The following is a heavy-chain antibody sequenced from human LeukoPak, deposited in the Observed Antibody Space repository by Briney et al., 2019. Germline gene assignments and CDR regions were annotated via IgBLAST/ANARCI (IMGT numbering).Heavy chain of an antibody. Sequence: SETLSLTCAVYGGSFSGYYWSWIRQPAGKGLEWIGRVYTSGSANYNPSLESRVTISVDTSKNQFSLKLTSVTAADTAVYYCARDLIRFDSWGQGTLVTVSS. CDR3: ARDLIRFDS. J-gene: IGHJ4*02. CDR1: GGSFSGYY. V-gene: IGHV4-4*07. D-gene: IGHD2-21*01. CDR2: VYTSGSA.